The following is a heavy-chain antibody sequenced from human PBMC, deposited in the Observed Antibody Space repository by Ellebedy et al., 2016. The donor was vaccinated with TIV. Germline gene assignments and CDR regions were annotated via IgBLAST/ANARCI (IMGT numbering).Heavy chain of an antibody. CDR1: GYPFTNYY. V-gene: IGHV1-46*01. CDR3: ARDSSGTTFDF. D-gene: IGHD1-26*01. Sequence: AASVKVSCKASGYPFTNYYMYWARQAPGHGLEWMGVIHPGAGSTNYAQNFQGRVTMTRDTSSTTVYMELSSLRSEDTAVYYCARDSSGTTFDFWGQGTLVTVSS. CDR2: IHPGAGST. J-gene: IGHJ4*02.